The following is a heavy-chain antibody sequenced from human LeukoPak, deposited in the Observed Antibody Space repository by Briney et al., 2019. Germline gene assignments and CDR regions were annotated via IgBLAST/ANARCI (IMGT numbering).Heavy chain of an antibody. V-gene: IGHV4-39*07. CDR3: ARAQGSGSYSIDFDY. CDR2: INHSGST. CDR1: GGSISSSSYY. D-gene: IGHD3-10*01. J-gene: IGHJ4*02. Sequence: SETLSLTCTVSGGSISSSSYYWGWIRQPPGKGLEWIGEINHSGSTIYNPSLKSRVTISVDTSKNQFSLKLSSVTAADTAVYYCARAQGSGSYSIDFDYWGQGTLVTVSS.